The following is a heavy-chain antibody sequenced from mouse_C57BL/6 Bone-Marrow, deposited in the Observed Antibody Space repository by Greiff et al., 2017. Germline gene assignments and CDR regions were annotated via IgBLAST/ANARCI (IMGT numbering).Heavy chain of an antibody. D-gene: IGHD1-1*01. CDR2: IWTGGGT. V-gene: IGHV2-9-1*01. CDR1: GFSLTSYA. Sequence: VQLQQSGPGLVAPSQSLSITCTVSGFSLTSYAISWVRQPPGKGLEWLGVIWTGGGTNYNSALKSSLSISKENSKSQVFLKMNSLQTDDTARYYCARFYGSSYYYFDYWGQGTTLTVSS. J-gene: IGHJ2*01. CDR3: ARFYGSSYYYFDY.